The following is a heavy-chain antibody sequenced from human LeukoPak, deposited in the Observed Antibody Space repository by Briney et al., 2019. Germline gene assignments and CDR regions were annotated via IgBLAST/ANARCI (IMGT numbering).Heavy chain of an antibody. CDR2: ISYDGSNK. D-gene: IGHD3-9*01. Sequence: GGSLRLSCAASAFTFSSYGMHWVRQAPGKGLEWVAVISYDGSNKYYADSVKGRLTISRDNSKNTLYLQMNSVRAEDTAVYYCAKDLIDILAGYYYYGMDVWGQGTTVTVSS. CDR1: AFTFSSYG. J-gene: IGHJ6*02. CDR3: AKDLIDILAGYYYYGMDV. V-gene: IGHV3-30*18.